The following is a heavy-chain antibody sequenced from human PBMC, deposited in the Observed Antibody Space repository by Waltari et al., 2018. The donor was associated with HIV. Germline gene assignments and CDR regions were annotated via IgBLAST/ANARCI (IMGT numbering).Heavy chain of an antibody. CDR3: ARQQINYYDSSGYYRYFDL. V-gene: IGHV4-59*01. Sequence: QVQLQESGPGLVKPSETLSLTCAVSNDSISSYYWSWIRQPPGKGLEWIGYIYYSGSTNYNPSLKSRVTISVDTSKNQFSLKLSSVTAADTAVYYCARQQINYYDSSGYYRYFDLWGRGTLVTVSS. D-gene: IGHD3-22*01. CDR1: NDSISSYY. J-gene: IGHJ2*01. CDR2: IYYSGST.